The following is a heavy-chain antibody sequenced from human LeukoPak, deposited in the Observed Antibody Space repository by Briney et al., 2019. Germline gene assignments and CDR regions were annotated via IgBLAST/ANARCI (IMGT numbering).Heavy chain of an antibody. V-gene: IGHV1-18*01. J-gene: IGHJ4*02. CDR1: GYTFNIYG. Sequence: GASVKVSCKTSGYTFNIYGITWVRQAPGQGLEWMGWINPYNGNTIYAQNLQGRVSLTIDISTTTAYMDLKSLRSDDTAVYYCAKDIRAFSGSFYTGSWYASSLFDYWGQGTVVSVSS. CDR2: INPYNGNT. CDR3: AKDIRAFSGSFYTGSWYASSLFDY. D-gene: IGHD6-13*01.